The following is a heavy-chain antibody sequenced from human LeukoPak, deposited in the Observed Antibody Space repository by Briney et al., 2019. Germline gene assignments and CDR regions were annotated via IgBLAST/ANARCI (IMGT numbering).Heavy chain of an antibody. CDR2: ISSSSSTI. J-gene: IGHJ3*02. CDR3: ARDRVRGSSSWYDAFDT. CDR1: GFTFSSYS. D-gene: IGHD6-13*01. V-gene: IGHV3-48*04. Sequence: PGGSLRLSCAASGFTFSSYSMNWVRQAPGKGLEWVSYISSSSSTIYYADSVKGRFTISRDSAKNSLYLQMNSLRAEDTAVYYCARDRVRGSSSWYDAFDTWGQGTMVTVSS.